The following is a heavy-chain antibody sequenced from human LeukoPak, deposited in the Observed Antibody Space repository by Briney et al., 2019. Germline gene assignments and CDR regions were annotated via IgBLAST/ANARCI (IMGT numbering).Heavy chain of an antibody. CDR3: ARDGLSRDGYNYYYYYMDV. V-gene: IGHV1-18*01. J-gene: IGHJ6*03. CDR1: GYTFTSYG. Sequence: ASVKVSCKASGYTFTSYGISWVRQAPGQGLEWMGWISAYNGNTNYAQKLQGRATMTTDTSTSTAYMELRSLRSDDTAVYYCARDGLSRDGYNYYYYYMDVWGKGTTVTVSS. CDR2: ISAYNGNT. D-gene: IGHD5-24*01.